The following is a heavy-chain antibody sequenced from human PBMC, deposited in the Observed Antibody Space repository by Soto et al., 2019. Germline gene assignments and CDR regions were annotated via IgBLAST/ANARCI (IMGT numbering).Heavy chain of an antibody. D-gene: IGHD3-10*01. V-gene: IGHV3-23*01. Sequence: EVQLLESGGGLVQPGGSLRLSCAASGFTFSSYAMSWVRQAPGKGLEWVSAISGSGGSTYYADSVKGRFTISRDNSKNTLYLQMNSLRAEDTAAYYRAKESQYYYGSRKASVHDLWGRGTLVTVSS. CDR2: ISGSGGST. CDR1: GFTFSSYA. J-gene: IGHJ2*01. CDR3: AKESQYYYGSRKASVHDL.